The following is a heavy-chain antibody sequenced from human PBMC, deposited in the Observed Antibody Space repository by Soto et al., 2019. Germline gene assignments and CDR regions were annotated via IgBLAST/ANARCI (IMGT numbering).Heavy chain of an antibody. CDR2: IGIGSSTK. CDR3: ARDQLYYNDISGRPLNAFDV. V-gene: IGHV3-48*01. J-gene: IGHJ3*01. CDR1: GFTFRNYG. Sequence: GESLILYYASSGFTFRNYGMNWVRQAPWKGLVWVSYIGIGSSTKYYADSVKGRFTISRDNSKNSLYLQINSLRAEDTAVYYCARDQLYYNDISGRPLNAFDVWGQGT. D-gene: IGHD3-22*01.